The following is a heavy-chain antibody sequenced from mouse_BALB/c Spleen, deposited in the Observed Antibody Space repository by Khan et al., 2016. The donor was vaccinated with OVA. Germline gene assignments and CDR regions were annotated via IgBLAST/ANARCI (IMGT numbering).Heavy chain of an antibody. CDR1: GYTFTDYA. CDR3: VRGGKFAY. CDR2: ISTNYGDA. V-gene: IGHV1S137*01. Sequence: QVQLQQSGAELVRPGVSVKISCKASGYTFTDYAMHWVKQRHAKSLEWIGVISTNYGDADYNQKFQGKASMTVDRSSSTVYMELARLTYEDSAIYYCVRGGKFAYWGQGTLVTVSA. J-gene: IGHJ3*01. D-gene: IGHD1-1*02.